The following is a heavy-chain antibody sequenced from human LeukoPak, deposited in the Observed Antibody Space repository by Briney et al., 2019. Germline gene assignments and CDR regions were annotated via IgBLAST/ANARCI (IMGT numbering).Heavy chain of an antibody. V-gene: IGHV3-30*04. CDR3: ARAPLLWFGEFDY. CDR2: ISYDGSNK. J-gene: IGHJ4*02. D-gene: IGHD3-10*01. Sequence: PGGSLRLSCAPSGFTFGSYAMHWVRQAPGKGLEWVAVISYDGSNKYYADSVKGRFTISRDNSKNTLYLQMNCLRAEDTAVYYCARAPLLWFGEFDYWGQGTLVTVSS. CDR1: GFTFGSYA.